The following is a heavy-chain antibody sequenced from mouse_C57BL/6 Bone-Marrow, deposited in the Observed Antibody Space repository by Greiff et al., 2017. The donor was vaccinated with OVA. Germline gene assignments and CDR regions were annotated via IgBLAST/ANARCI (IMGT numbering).Heavy chain of an antibody. J-gene: IGHJ1*03. V-gene: IGHV5-17*01. CDR1: GFTFSDYG. CDR3: ARLSDDWYFDV. CDR2: ISSGSSTI. Sequence: EVQLVESGGGLVKPGGSLKLSCAASGFTFSDYGMHWVRQAPEKGLEWVAYISSGSSTIYYADTVKGRFTISRDNAKNTLFLQMTSLRSEDTAMYYCARLSDDWYFDVWGTGTTVTVSS.